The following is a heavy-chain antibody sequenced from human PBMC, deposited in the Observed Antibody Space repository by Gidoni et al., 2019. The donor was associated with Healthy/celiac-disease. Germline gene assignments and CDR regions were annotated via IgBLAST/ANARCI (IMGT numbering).Heavy chain of an antibody. Sequence: QVQLVESGGGVVQPGRSLRLSCAASGFTFSTYAMHWVRQAPGKGLEWVAVISYDGSNKYYADSVKGRFTISRDNSKNTLYLQMNSLRAEDTAVYYCAREGGYCSSTSCYHWFDPWGQGTLVTVSS. CDR2: ISYDGSNK. V-gene: IGHV3-30*04. D-gene: IGHD2-2*01. CDR1: GFTFSTYA. J-gene: IGHJ5*02. CDR3: AREGGYCSSTSCYHWFDP.